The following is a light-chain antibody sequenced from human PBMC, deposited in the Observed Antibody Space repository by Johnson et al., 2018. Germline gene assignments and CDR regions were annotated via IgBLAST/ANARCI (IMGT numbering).Light chain of an antibody. J-gene: IGLJ1*01. V-gene: IGLV1-51*02. Sequence: QSVLTQPPSVSAAPGQKVTISCSGSSSNIGTNYVSWYQQLPGTAPKLLIYENNKRPSGIPDRFSGSKSGPSATLAITGLQTGDEADYYCGTWDSSLSAGNVFGTGTKVTVL. CDR3: GTWDSSLSAGNV. CDR2: ENN. CDR1: SSNIGTNY.